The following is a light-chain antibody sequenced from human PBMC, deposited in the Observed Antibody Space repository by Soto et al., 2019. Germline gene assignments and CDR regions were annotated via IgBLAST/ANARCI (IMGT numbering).Light chain of an antibody. V-gene: IGKV2-30*02. CDR1: QSLVHSDGNTY. CDR3: MQGTYRRT. Sequence: DIVMTQSPLSLPVTLGRPASISCRSSQSLVHSDGNTYLNWFHQRPGQSPRRLIYRVSNRDSGVPDRFSGSGSGTEFTLKISRVEAEDVGVYYCMQGTYRRTLGQGTKVDIK. CDR2: RVS. J-gene: IGKJ1*01.